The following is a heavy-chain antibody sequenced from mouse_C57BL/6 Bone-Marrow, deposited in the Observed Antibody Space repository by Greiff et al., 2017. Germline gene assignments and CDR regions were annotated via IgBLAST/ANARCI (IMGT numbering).Heavy chain of an antibody. CDR1: GFNIKDDY. CDR2: IDPENGDT. V-gene: IGHV14-4*01. CDR3: TTVVATSHWYFDV. Sequence: EVQLQESGAELVRPGASVKLSCTASGFNIKDDYMHWVKQRPEQGLEWIGWIDPENGDTESASKFQGKATITADTSSNTAYLQLSSLTSEDTAFYCCTTVVATSHWYFDVWGTGTTVTFSS. D-gene: IGHD1-1*01. J-gene: IGHJ1*03.